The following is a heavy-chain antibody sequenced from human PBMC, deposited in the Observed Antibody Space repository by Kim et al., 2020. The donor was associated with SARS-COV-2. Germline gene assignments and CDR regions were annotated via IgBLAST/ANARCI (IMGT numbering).Heavy chain of an antibody. V-gene: IGHV3-15*01. CDR3: TSDRGVPADC. D-gene: IGHD2-2*01. Sequence: GGSLRLSCAVSGFPFADAWMSWVRQAPGKGLEWVGRIKSKAVGGTTDYAAPVKGRFTISRDDSENMLFLQMNTLKTEATAVYYCTSDRGVPADCWGQGTRVTVSS. CDR1: GFPFADAW. J-gene: IGHJ4*02. CDR2: IKSKAVGGTT.